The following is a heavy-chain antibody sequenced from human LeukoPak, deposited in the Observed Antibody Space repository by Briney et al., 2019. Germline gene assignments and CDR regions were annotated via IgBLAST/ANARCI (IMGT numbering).Heavy chain of an antibody. J-gene: IGHJ4*02. Sequence: SETLSLTCTVSGGSISSYYWSWIRQPPGKGLEWIGYSYYSGSTSYSPSLKSRVTISVDTTKNQFSLKLSSVTAADTAIYYCARHPYSGGNYPFGSWGQGILVTVSS. V-gene: IGHV4-59*08. CDR2: SYYSGST. CDR1: GGSISSYY. D-gene: IGHD1-26*01. CDR3: ARHPYSGGNYPFGS.